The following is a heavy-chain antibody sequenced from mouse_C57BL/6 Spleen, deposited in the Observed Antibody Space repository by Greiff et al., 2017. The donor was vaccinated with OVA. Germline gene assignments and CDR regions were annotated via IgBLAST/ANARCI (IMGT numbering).Heavy chain of an antibody. Sequence: QVQLQQPGAELVRPGSSVKLSCKASGYTFTSYWMDWVKQRPGQGLEWIGNIYPSDSETHYNQKFKDKATLTVDKSSSTAYMQLSSLTSEDSAVYYCARDRGDYYYAMDYWGQGTSVTVSS. J-gene: IGHJ4*01. CDR2: IYPSDSET. CDR1: GYTFTSYW. D-gene: IGHD3-3*01. CDR3: ARDRGDYYYAMDY. V-gene: IGHV1-61*01.